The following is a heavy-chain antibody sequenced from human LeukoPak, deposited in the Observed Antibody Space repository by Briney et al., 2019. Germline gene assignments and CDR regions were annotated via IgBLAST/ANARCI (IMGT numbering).Heavy chain of an antibody. J-gene: IGHJ5*02. D-gene: IGHD6-13*01. CDR3: AREGRAAADTNWFDP. Sequence: SVKVSCKASGYTFTDYYIHWVRQAPGQGLEWMGWINPNSGGTTYAQKFQGRVTMTRDSSISTAYMELRRLRSDDTAVYYCAREGRAAADTNWFDPWGQGTLVTVSS. V-gene: IGHV1-2*02. CDR2: INPNSGGT. CDR1: GYTFTDYY.